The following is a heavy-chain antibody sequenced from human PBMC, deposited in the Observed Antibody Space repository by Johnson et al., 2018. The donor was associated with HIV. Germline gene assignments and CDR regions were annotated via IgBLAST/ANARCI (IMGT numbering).Heavy chain of an antibody. V-gene: IGHV3-9*01. CDR2: IRWNSGSI. Sequence: VQLVESGGGLVQPGRSPRLSCAASGFNFDDYAMHWVRQAPGKGLEWVSGIRWNSGSIGYADSVRGRFTISRDNAKNSLYLQMNSLRADDTALYYCAKDIVGSAAAQGAFDIWGQGTMVTFSS. J-gene: IGHJ3*02. CDR3: AKDIVGSAAAQGAFDI. D-gene: IGHD6-13*01. CDR1: GFNFDDYA.